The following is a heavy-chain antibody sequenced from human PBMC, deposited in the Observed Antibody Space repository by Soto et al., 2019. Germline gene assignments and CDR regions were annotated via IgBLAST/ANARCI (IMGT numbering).Heavy chain of an antibody. V-gene: IGHV3-15*01. CDR2: IKSKTDGGTT. CDR3: TTDGNYDFWSGYYVGSSALGG. D-gene: IGHD3-3*01. J-gene: IGHJ4*02. Sequence: EVQLVESGGGLVKPGGSLRLSCAASGFTFSNAWMSWVRQAPGKGLEWVGRIKSKTDGGTTDYAAPVKGRFTISRDDSKNTLYLQMNSLKTEDTAVYYCTTDGNYDFWSGYYVGSSALGGWGQGTLVTVSS. CDR1: GFTFSNAW.